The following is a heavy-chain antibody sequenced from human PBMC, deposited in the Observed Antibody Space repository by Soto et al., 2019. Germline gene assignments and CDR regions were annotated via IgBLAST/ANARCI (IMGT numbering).Heavy chain of an antibody. CDR2: ISYDGSNK. J-gene: IGHJ4*02. Sequence: QVQLVESGGGVVQPGRSLRLSCAASGFTFSSYAMHWVRQAPGKGLEWVAVISYDGSNKYYADAVKGRFTISRDNSKNTLYLQMNSLRAEDTAVYSCARDRRAEYDFGIGYYTGWGDWGQGTLVTVSS. CDR3: ARDRRAEYDFGIGYYTGWGD. D-gene: IGHD3-3*01. CDR1: GFTFSSYA. V-gene: IGHV3-30-3*01.